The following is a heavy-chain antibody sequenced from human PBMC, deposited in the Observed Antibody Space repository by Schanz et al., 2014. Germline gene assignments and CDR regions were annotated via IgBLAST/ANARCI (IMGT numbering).Heavy chain of an antibody. J-gene: IGHJ3*02. D-gene: IGHD1-26*01. Sequence: QVQLVQSGAEAKKPGASVKVSCKASGGTFSTYTISWVRQAPGQGLEWMGRIIPILGIPNYAQKFQGRVTFTADKSTSTAYMELSSLRYEDTALYYCARGTMPGAFDIWGQGTMVTVSS. CDR2: IIPILGIP. CDR3: ARGTMPGAFDI. CDR1: GGTFSTYT. V-gene: IGHV1-69*02.